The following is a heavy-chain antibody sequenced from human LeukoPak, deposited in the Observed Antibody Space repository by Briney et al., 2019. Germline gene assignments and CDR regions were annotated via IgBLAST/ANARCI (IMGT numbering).Heavy chain of an antibody. Sequence: SETLSLTCAVSDDSFSSHYWTWIRQPPGKGLAWIGYISYIGSTNYNPSLKSRVTISIDTSKNQFSLKLSSVTAADTAVYYCARDLVTVTKGFDIWGQGTMVSVSS. V-gene: IGHV4-59*11. CDR1: DDSFSSHY. CDR2: ISYIGST. CDR3: ARDLVTVTKGFDI. D-gene: IGHD4-17*01. J-gene: IGHJ3*02.